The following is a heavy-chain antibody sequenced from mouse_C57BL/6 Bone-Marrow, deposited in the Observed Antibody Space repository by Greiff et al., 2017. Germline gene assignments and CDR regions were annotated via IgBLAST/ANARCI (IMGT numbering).Heavy chain of an antibody. CDR2: IYPRSGNT. V-gene: IGHV1-81*01. J-gene: IGHJ2*01. CDR3: ARQYCGCRDY. CDR1: GYSFTSYG. Sequence: VQLQQSGAELARPGASVKLSCKASGYSFTSYGISWVKQRTGQGLEWIGEIYPRSGNTYYNEQFKGKATLTADKSSSPAYLELRSLTSEDSAVYFCARQYCGCRDYWGKGTTLTVAS. D-gene: IGHD5-1-1*01.